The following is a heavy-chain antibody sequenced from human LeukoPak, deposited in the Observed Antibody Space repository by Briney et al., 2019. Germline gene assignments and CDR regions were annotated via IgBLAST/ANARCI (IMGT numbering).Heavy chain of an antibody. CDR2: IYRGGSP. V-gene: IGHV4/OR15-8*01. D-gene: IGHD6-19*01. CDR3: ARDPHTSDQPDY. J-gene: IGHJ4*02. Sequence: SWVRQPPGKGLEWIGEIYRGGSPNYNPSLRSRVAISEDRFTNHFSLKLSSVTAADTAVYYCARDPHTSDQPDYWGQGTLVTVSS.